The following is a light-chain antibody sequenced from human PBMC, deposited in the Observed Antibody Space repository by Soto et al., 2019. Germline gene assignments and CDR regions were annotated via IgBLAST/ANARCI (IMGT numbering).Light chain of an antibody. Sequence: QAVVTQPPSVSAAPGQTVTISCSGSSSNIGNSYVSWYQQVPGTAPKLLIYENNKRPSGIADRFSGSKSGTSATLGITGLQTGDEADYYCGTWDTSLSAGVFGGGTKVTVL. CDR2: ENN. CDR1: SSNIGNSY. J-gene: IGLJ3*02. CDR3: GTWDTSLSAGV. V-gene: IGLV1-51*02.